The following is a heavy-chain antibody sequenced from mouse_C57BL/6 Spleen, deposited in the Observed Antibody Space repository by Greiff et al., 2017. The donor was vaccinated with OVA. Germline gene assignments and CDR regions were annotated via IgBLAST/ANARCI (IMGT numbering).Heavy chain of an antibody. J-gene: IGHJ3*01. CDR3: ARDDYDGKFFEFAY. V-gene: IGHV2-9-1*01. Sequence: QVQLQQSGPGLVAPSQSLSITCTVSGFSLTSYAISWVRQPPGKGLEWLGVIWTGGGTNYNSALKSRLSISKDNSKSQVFLKMNSLQTDDTARYYCARDDYDGKFFEFAYWGQGTLVTVSA. CDR1: GFSLTSYA. CDR2: IWTGGGT. D-gene: IGHD2-4*01.